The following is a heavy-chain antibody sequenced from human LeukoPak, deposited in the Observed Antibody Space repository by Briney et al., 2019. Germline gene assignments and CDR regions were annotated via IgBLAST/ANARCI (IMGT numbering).Heavy chain of an antibody. V-gene: IGHV4-59*01. J-gene: IGHJ3*02. D-gene: IGHD2-15*01. CDR1: AGSISGYY. CDR3: ARERVIATTYDAFDI. Sequence: PSGTLSLTCTVSAGSISGYYWTWIRQPPGKGLEWIGNIYYTGNTDYNRSLKSRVTISIDTSKNQFSLKLSSVTAADTALYYCARERVIATTYDAFDIWGQGTMVTVSS. CDR2: IYYTGNT.